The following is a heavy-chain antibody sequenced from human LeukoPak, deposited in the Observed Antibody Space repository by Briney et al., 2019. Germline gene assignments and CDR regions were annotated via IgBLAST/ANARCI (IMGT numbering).Heavy chain of an antibody. CDR1: GGSFSGYY. Sequence: SETLSLTCAVYGGSFSGYYWSWIRQPPGEGLEWIGEINHSGSTNYNPSLKSRVTISVDTSKNQFSLKLSSVTAADTAVYYCARDRGYSGYEIGYWGQGTLVTVSS. D-gene: IGHD5-12*01. J-gene: IGHJ4*02. CDR2: INHSGST. V-gene: IGHV4-34*01. CDR3: ARDRGYSGYEIGY.